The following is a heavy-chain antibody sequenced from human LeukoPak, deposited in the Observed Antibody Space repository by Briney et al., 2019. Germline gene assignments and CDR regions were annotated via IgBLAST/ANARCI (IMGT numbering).Heavy chain of an antibody. V-gene: IGHV3-15*01. CDR2: IKSKTDGGTT. Sequence: PGGSLRLSCAASGFTFSNAWMSWVRQAPGKGLEWVGRIKSKTDGGTTDYAAPVKGRFTISRDDSKNTLYLQMNSLKTEDTAVYYCIKKHYTVTTFTFDYWGQGTLVTVSS. J-gene: IGHJ4*02. D-gene: IGHD4-17*01. CDR3: IKKHYTVTTFTFDY. CDR1: GFTFSNAW.